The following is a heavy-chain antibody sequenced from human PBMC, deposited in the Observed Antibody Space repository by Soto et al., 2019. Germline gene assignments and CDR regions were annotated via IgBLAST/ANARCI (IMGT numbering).Heavy chain of an antibody. J-gene: IGHJ3*01. CDR2: IHSDGSST. CDR3: ARGERGAFDL. D-gene: IGHD1-1*01. Sequence: EVQLLESGGGLVQPGESLRPSCAASGFTFSYYWMHWVRQAPGMGLGWVSRIHSDGSSTTHSDSVKGRFTIYRDNARNTLYLQMNSLRAEDTAVYYCARGERGAFDLWGQGTVVTVSS. V-gene: IGHV3-74*01. CDR1: GFTFSYYW.